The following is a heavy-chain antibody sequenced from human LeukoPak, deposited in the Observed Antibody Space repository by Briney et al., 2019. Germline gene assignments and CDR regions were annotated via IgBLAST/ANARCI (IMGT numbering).Heavy chain of an antibody. CDR3: ARDLVVAVAGTEDY. V-gene: IGHV4-4*07. CDR2: IYTSGST. CDR1: GGSISSYY. Sequence: SETLSLTCTVSGGSISSYYWSWIRQPAGKGLEWIGRIYTSGSTKYNPSLKSRVTMSVDTSKNQFSLKLSSVTAADTAVYYCARDLVVAVAGTEDYWGQGTLGTVSS. D-gene: IGHD6-19*01. J-gene: IGHJ4*02.